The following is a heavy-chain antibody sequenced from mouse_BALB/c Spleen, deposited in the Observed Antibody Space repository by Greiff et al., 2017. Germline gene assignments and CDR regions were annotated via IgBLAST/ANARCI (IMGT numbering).Heavy chain of an antibody. CDR2: INPSNGGT. D-gene: IGHD2-4*01. V-gene: IGHV1S81*02. Sequence: VKLQQSGAELVKPGASVKLSCKASGYTFTSYYMYWVKQRPGQGLEWIGGINPSNGGTNFNEKFKSKATLTVDKSSSTAYMQLSSLTSEDSAVYYCTRDYDYDGPWFAYWGQGTLVTVSA. CDR3: TRDYDYDGPWFAY. CDR1: GYTFTSYY. J-gene: IGHJ3*01.